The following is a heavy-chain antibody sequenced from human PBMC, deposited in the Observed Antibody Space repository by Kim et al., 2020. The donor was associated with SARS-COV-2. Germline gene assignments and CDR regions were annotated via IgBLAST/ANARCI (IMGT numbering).Heavy chain of an antibody. J-gene: IGHJ3*02. V-gene: IGHV3-15*01. CDR2: IKSKTDGGTT. CDR1: GFTFSNAW. D-gene: IGHD3-22*01. Sequence: GGSLRLSRAASGFTFSNAWMSWVRQAPGKGLEWVGRIKSKTDGGTTDYAAPVKGRFTISRDDSKNTLYLQMNSLKTEDTAVYYCTTRTQYYYDSSGYYRAFDAFDIWGQGTMVTVSS. CDR3: TTRTQYYYDSSGYYRAFDAFDI.